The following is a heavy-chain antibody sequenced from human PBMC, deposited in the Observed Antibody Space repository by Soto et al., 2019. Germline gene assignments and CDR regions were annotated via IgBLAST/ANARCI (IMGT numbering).Heavy chain of an antibody. J-gene: IGHJ4*02. V-gene: IGHV1-69*02. Sequence: QVQLVQSGAEVKKPGSSVKVSCKASGGTFSSYTISXVRXXPGQGLEWMGRIIPILGIANYAQKFQGRVTXXXXXXXXXXXXXXXXXXXXXXXXYXXXXXXXGGNIDYWGQGTLVTVSS. CDR1: GGTFSSYT. CDR3: XXXXXGGNIDY. D-gene: IGHD2-15*01. CDR2: IIPILGIA.